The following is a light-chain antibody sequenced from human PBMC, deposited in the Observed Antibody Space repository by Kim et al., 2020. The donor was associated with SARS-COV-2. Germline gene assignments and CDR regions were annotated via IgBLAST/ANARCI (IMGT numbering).Light chain of an antibody. V-gene: IGLV2-14*03. J-gene: IGLJ3*02. CDR2: DVS. Sequence: GQSITISGTGTSSDVGGDNYVSWYQQHPGKAPKLMIYDVSNRPSGVSNRFSGSKSGNTASLTISGLQAEDEADYYCSSYTSSSTRVFGGGTQLTVL. CDR3: SSYTSSSTRV. CDR1: SSDVGGDNY.